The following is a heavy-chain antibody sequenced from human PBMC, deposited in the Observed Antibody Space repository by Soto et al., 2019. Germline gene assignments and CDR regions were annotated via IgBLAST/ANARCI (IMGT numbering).Heavy chain of an antibody. J-gene: IGHJ4*02. Sequence: AGGSLRLSCAASGFTFSSYGMHWVRQAPGKGLEWVAVIWYDGSNKYYADSVKGRFTISRDNSKNTLYLQMNSLRAEDTAVYYCARDLYDSSGYYPWSYWGQGTLVTVSS. V-gene: IGHV3-33*01. D-gene: IGHD3-22*01. CDR2: IWYDGSNK. CDR3: ARDLYDSSGYYPWSY. CDR1: GFTFSSYG.